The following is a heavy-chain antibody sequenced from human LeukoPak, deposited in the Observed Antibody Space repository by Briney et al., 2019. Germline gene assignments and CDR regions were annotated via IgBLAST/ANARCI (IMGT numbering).Heavy chain of an antibody. CDR3: AREDSSGWYVFDY. V-gene: IGHV1-46*01. CDR1: GYTFTSYY. D-gene: IGHD6-19*01. Sequence: GASVKVSCEASGYTFTSYYMHWVRQGPGQGLEWMGIINPSGGSTSYAQKFQGRVTMTRDTSTSTVYMELSSLRSEDTAVYYCAREDSSGWYVFDYWGQGTLVTVSS. J-gene: IGHJ4*02. CDR2: INPSGGST.